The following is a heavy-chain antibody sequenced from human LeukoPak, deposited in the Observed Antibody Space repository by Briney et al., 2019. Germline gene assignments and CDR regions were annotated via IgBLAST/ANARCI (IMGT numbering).Heavy chain of an antibody. J-gene: IGHJ4*02. Sequence: SETLSLTCTVSGGSISSITYYWGWIRQPPGKGLEWIGSIYYSGSIYYDPSLKSRITISVDTSKNQFSLKLTSVTAADTAVYYCARSGYSSGGFDYWGQGTLVTVSS. CDR1: GGSISSITYY. V-gene: IGHV4-39*01. CDR2: IYYSGSI. D-gene: IGHD6-19*01. CDR3: ARSGYSSGGFDY.